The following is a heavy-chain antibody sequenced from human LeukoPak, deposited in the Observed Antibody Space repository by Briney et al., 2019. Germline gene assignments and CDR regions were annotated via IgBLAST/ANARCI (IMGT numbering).Heavy chain of an antibody. CDR2: IKQDGSEK. J-gene: IGHJ5*02. CDR1: GFTVSSNY. D-gene: IGHD2-15*01. V-gene: IGHV3-7*01. Sequence: GGSVRLSCAASGFTVSSNYMSWVRQAPGKGLEWVANIKQDGSEKYYVDSVKGRFTISRDNATNSLYLQMNSLRAEDTAVYYCARDDLGYCSGGSCRGFDPWGQGTLVTVSS. CDR3: ARDDLGYCSGGSCRGFDP.